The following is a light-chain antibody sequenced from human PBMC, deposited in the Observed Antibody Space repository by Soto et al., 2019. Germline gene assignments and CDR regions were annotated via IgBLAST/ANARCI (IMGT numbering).Light chain of an antibody. CDR1: QTISRN. CDR2: AAS. V-gene: IGKV1-39*01. Sequence: DIQMTQSPSSLSASVGDTITITCRASQTISRNLNWYQQKPGKAPKLLIHAASNLHSGVPSRFSGSGSGTDFTLTISSLQPEDSATYYCQQTYSTPVTFDGGTKVEIK. J-gene: IGKJ4*01. CDR3: QQTYSTPVT.